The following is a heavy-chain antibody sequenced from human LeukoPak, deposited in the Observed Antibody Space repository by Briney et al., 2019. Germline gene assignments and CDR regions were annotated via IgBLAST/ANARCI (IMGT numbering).Heavy chain of an antibody. CDR3: ARAWHDILTGYSLDY. CDR2: IYTSGST. D-gene: IGHD3-9*01. CDR1: GVSISSGSYY. V-gene: IGHV4-61*02. Sequence: SQTLSLTCTVSGVSISSGSYYWSCLRQPAGKVLVRIGRIYTSGSTNYNPSLKSLATISVDTSKNQFSLKLTCVTAADTAVYYCARAWHDILTGYSLDYWGQGTLVTVSS. J-gene: IGHJ4*02.